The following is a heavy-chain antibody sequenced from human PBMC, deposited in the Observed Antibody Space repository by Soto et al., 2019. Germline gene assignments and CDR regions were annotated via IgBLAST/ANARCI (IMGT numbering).Heavy chain of an antibody. D-gene: IGHD3-3*01. CDR1: GFTFSSYG. CDR3: ARVFIWSGPDYYYYYGMDV. Sequence: PGGSLRLSCAASGFTFSSYGMHWVRQAPGKGLEWVAVIWYDGSNKYYADSVKGRFTISRDNSKSTLYLQMNSLRAEDTAVYYCARVFIWSGPDYYYYYGMDVWGQGTTVTVSS. V-gene: IGHV3-33*01. CDR2: IWYDGSNK. J-gene: IGHJ6*02.